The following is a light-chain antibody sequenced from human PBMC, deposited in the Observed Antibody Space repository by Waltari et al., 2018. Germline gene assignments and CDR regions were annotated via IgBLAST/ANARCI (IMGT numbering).Light chain of an antibody. CDR1: QSVSSY. CDR3: QQRSHWPT. V-gene: IGKV3-11*01. J-gene: IGKJ4*01. Sequence: EIVLTQSPATLSLSPGERATRSCRASQSVSSYLAWYQQKPGQAPRLLIYDASNRATGIPARFRGSGSGTDFTLTISSLEPEDFAVYYCQQRSHWPTFGGGTKVEIK. CDR2: DAS.